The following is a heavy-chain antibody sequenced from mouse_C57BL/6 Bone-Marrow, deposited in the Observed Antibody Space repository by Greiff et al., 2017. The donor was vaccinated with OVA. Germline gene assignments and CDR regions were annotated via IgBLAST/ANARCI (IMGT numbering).Heavy chain of an antibody. J-gene: IGHJ2*01. Sequence: DVKLVESGPGMVQPSQSLSLTCTVTGYSITSGYAWHWIRHFPGNKLEWMCYISYSGSTNYNPSPKIRISISHDTSKNHFYLKLYSVTTEDTATYYCARVSLGRGSIDYWGEGTTLTVSS. CDR2: ISYSGST. D-gene: IGHD4-1*01. CDR3: ARVSLGRGSIDY. V-gene: IGHV3-1*01. CDR1: GYSITSGYA.